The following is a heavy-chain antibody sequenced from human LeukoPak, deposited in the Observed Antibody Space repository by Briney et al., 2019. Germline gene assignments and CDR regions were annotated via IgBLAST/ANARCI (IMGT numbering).Heavy chain of an antibody. CDR3: VRDKRRRYFDWSQPLNWFDP. J-gene: IGHJ5*02. CDR2: IYYSGST. D-gene: IGHD3-9*01. Sequence: SETLSLTCTVSGGSISSGDYYWSWIRQPPGKGLEWIGYIYYSGSTYYNPSLKSRVTISVDTSKNQFSLKLSSVTAADTAVYYCVRDKRRRYFDWSQPLNWFDPWGQGTQVTVSS. V-gene: IGHV4-30-4*01. CDR1: GGSISSGDYY.